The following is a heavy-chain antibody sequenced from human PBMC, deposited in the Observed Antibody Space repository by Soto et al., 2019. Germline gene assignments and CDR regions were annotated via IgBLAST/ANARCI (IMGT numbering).Heavy chain of an antibody. CDR3: ARPDTYSSGWYPEKPLIHYYSYYGMDV. D-gene: IGHD6-19*01. J-gene: IGHJ6*02. Sequence: SVKVSCKASGGTFSSYAISWVRQAPGQGLEWMGGIIPIFGTANYAQKFQGRVTITADESTSTAYMELSSLRSEDTAVYYCARPDTYSSGWYPEKPLIHYYSYYGMDVWGQGTTVTVSS. V-gene: IGHV1-69*13. CDR1: GGTFSSYA. CDR2: IIPIFGTA.